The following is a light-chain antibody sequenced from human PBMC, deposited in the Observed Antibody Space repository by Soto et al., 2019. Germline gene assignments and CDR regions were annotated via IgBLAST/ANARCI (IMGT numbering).Light chain of an antibody. CDR3: QQYGRT. V-gene: IGKV3-20*01. CDR2: GAS. J-gene: IGKJ1*01. CDR1: QSFNSVY. Sequence: EIVLTPSPGTLSLSPVERATLSCRASQSFNSVYLAWYQQKPGQAPRLLIYGASSRPTGIPDRFSGSGSGTDFTLTISRLEPEDFAVYYCQQYGRTFGQGTKVDIK.